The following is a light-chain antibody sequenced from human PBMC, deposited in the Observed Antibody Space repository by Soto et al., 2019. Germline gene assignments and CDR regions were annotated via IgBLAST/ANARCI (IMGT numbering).Light chain of an antibody. V-gene: IGLV1-47*01. J-gene: IGLJ3*02. CDR2: RND. Sequence: QSVLTQPPSASGTPGQRVTISCSGSSSNIGSNFAYWYQQIPGMAPRLLIYRNDQRPSGVPDRFSGSKSGTSASLAISGLRSEDEADYYCAAWDDTLSGPWVFGGGTQLTVL. CDR1: SSNIGSNF. CDR3: AAWDDTLSGPWV.